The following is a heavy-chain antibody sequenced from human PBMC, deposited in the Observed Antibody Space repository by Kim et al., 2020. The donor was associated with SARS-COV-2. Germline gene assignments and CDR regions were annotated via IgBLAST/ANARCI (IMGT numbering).Heavy chain of an antibody. CDR1: GYTFTSYG. J-gene: IGHJ4*02. V-gene: IGHV1-18*01. CDR2: ISAYNGNT. CDR3: ARVDLTIFGVVSPVDY. D-gene: IGHD3-3*01. Sequence: ASVKVSCKASGYTFTSYGISWVRQAPGQGLEWMGWISAYNGNTNYAQKLQGRVTMTTDTSTSTAYMELRSLRSDDTAVYYCARVDLTIFGVVSPVDYWGQGTLVTVSS.